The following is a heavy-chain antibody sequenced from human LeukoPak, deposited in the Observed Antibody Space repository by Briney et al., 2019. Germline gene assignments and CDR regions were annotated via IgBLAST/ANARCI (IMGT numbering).Heavy chain of an antibody. V-gene: IGHV3-53*01. CDR3: ARATLDN. CDR2: IYSGGST. J-gene: IGHJ4*02. CDR1: GFSVSTNY. Sequence: PGGSLRLSCAASGFSVSTNYISWVRQAPGKGLEWVSVIYSGGSTKYADSVKARLTISRDNSKNTVYLQVNSLRAEDTAVYYCARATLDNWGQGTLVTVSS.